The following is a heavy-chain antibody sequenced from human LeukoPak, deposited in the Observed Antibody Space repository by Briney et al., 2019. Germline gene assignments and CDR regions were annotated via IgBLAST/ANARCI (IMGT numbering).Heavy chain of an antibody. D-gene: IGHD2-15*01. CDR1: GFTFSSYA. CDR3: AKETVVVVAATPDAFDI. CDR2: ISGSGGNT. V-gene: IGHV3-23*01. J-gene: IGHJ3*02. Sequence: GGSLRLSCAASGFTFSSYAMSWARQAPGKGLEWVSGISGSGGNTYYADSVKDRFTISRDNSKNTLYLQMNSLRAEDTAVYYCAKETVVVVAATPDAFDIWGQGTMVTVSS.